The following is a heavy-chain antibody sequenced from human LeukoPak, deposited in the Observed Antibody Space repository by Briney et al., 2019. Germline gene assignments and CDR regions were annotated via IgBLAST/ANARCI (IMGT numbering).Heavy chain of an antibody. CDR1: GGSISSYY. D-gene: IGHD3-10*01. V-gene: IGHV4-4*07. CDR3: ARGSSGSYSNYFDY. CDR2: IYTTGST. J-gene: IGHJ4*02. Sequence: SETLSLTCTVSGGSISSYYWTWIRQPAGKGLEWIGRIYTTGSTNYNPSLNSRVTMSVDTSKNQFSLKLSSVTAADTAVYYCARGSSGSYSNYFDYWGQGTLVTVSS.